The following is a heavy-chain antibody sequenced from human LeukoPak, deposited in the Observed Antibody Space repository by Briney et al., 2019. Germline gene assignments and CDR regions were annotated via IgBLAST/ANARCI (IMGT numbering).Heavy chain of an antibody. Sequence: GASVKVSCKASGGTFDRYSINWVRQAPGQGLEWMGWINPNSGGTNYAQKFQGRVTMTRDTSISTAYMELSRLRSDDTAVYYCARGRYSYGYVGYWGQGTLVTVSS. V-gene: IGHV1-2*02. CDR2: INPNSGGT. CDR1: GGTFDRYS. CDR3: ARGRYSYGYVGY. J-gene: IGHJ4*02. D-gene: IGHD5-18*01.